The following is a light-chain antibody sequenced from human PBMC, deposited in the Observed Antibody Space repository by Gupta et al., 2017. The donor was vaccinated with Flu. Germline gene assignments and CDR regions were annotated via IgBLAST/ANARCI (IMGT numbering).Light chain of an antibody. CDR3: QQYGSSPPT. Sequence: GTLVLSPGPRATRSFRACPIVPSSSLARSQHKPCQTPRLLIYGVSISSTGLPDRFSGTGPGTDFTLTISILDPEDFTLYYSQQYGSSPPTFGPWTKVEIK. V-gene: IGKV3-20*01. CDR2: GVS. J-gene: IGKJ1*01. CDR1: PIVPSSS.